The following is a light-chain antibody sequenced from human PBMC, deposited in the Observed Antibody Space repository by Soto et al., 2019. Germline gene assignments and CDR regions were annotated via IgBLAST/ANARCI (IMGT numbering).Light chain of an antibody. CDR3: SSYTSSSTLVV. CDR2: DVS. J-gene: IGLJ2*01. CDR1: SSDVGGYNY. Sequence: SALTQPASVTGSTGQSVAISCTGTSSDVGGYNYVSWYQQHPGKAPKLMIYDVSNRPSGVSNRFSGSKSGNTASLTISGLQAEDEDDYYCSSYTSSSTLVVFGGGTQLTVL. V-gene: IGLV2-14*01.